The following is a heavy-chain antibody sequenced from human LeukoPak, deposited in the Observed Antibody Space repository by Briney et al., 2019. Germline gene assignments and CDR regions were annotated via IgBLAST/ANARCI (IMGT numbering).Heavy chain of an antibody. CDR2: IYYSGSA. Sequence: LETLCLTCTVSVGSICSYYWSWSWQPPGKGLEWIGDIYYSGSAYYTPSLRSRVTISVDTSKNQFSLKLSSVTAADPAVYYSAGSSEGRYYYDSSGFSYYYYYMDVWGKGTTVTISS. CDR3: AGSSEGRYYYDSSGFSYYYYYMDV. V-gene: IGHV4-59*01. J-gene: IGHJ6*03. CDR1: VGSICSYY. D-gene: IGHD3-22*01.